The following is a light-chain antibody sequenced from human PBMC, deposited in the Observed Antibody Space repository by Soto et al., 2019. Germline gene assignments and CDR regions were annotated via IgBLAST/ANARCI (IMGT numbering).Light chain of an antibody. CDR3: SSYTTSYFYV. J-gene: IGLJ1*01. Sequence: QSVLTQPASVSGSPGQSITISCTGSGRDIGAYDYVSWYQQHPGKAPKLIIYGVKNRPSGVSNRFSASKSAFTASLTISGLQTEDEADYYCSSYTTSYFYVFGPGTKVIVL. CDR1: GRDIGAYDY. CDR2: GVK. V-gene: IGLV2-14*01.